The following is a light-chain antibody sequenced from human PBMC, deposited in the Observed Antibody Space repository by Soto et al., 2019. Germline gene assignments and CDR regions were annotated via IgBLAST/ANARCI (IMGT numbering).Light chain of an antibody. V-gene: IGKV3-20*01. Sequence: EIVLTQSPGTLSLSPGERATLSCRASQSVSSSYLAWCQQKPGQAPRLLIYGVSSRATGIPDRFSGSGSGTDFTLTITRLEPEDFAVYYCQQYGSSRTFGQGTKVEIK. CDR1: QSVSSSY. J-gene: IGKJ1*01. CDR2: GVS. CDR3: QQYGSSRT.